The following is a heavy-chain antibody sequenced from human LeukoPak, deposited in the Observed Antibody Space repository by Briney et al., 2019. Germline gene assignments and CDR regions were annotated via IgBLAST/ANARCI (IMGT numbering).Heavy chain of an antibody. Sequence: SETLSLTCTVSGSSISSGFYWAWIRQSPVKGLELIGSMSHGGGNTYYRPSLKSRATISVDTSKNQFFLRLSSVTAADTAVYYCAREIGSGEGLYSTGWFDPWGQGIQVTLSS. D-gene: IGHD2-21*01. CDR1: GSSISSGFY. CDR2: MSHGGGNT. V-gene: IGHV4-38-2*02. J-gene: IGHJ5*02. CDR3: AREIGSGEGLYSTGWFDP.